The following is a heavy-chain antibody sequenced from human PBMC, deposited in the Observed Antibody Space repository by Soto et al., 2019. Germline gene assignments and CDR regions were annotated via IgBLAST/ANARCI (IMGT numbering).Heavy chain of an antibody. J-gene: IGHJ4*02. V-gene: IGHV1-69*13. CDR2: IIPIFGTA. CDR1: GGTFSSYA. D-gene: IGHD3-22*01. Sequence: ASLTVSSTPSGGTFSSYAITWVRQAPGQGLEWRGGIIPIFGTANYAQKFQGRVTITADESTSTAYMELSSLGSEDTAVYYCARSKRITMTPYFDQWGQGTLVTVSS. CDR3: ARSKRITMTPYFDQ.